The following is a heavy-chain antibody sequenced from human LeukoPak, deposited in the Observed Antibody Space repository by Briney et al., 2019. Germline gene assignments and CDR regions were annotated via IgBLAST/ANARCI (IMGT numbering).Heavy chain of an antibody. D-gene: IGHD3-10*01. Sequence: ASVEVSCKASGGTFSSYAISWVRQAPGQGLEWMGGIIPIFGTANYAQKFQGRVTITADESTSTAYMELSSLRSEDTAVYYCARVGITMVRGVSPGYYFDYWGQGTLVTVSS. CDR2: IIPIFGTA. V-gene: IGHV1-69*13. CDR3: ARVGITMVRGVSPGYYFDY. J-gene: IGHJ4*02. CDR1: GGTFSSYA.